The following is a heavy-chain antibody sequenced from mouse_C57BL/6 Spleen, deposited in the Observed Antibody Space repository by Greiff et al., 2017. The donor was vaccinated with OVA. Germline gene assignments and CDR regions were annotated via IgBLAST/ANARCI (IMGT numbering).Heavy chain of an antibody. V-gene: IGHV1-26*01. CDR1: GYTFTDYY. CDR3: ARHAYYSNYASWFAY. D-gene: IGHD2-5*01. Sequence: VQLQQSGPELVKPGASVKISCKASGYTFTDYYMNWVKQSHGKSLEWIGDINPNNGGTSYNQKFKGKATLTVDKSSSTAYMELRSLTSEDSAVYYCARHAYYSNYASWFAYWGQGTLVTVSA. CDR2: INPNNGGT. J-gene: IGHJ3*01.